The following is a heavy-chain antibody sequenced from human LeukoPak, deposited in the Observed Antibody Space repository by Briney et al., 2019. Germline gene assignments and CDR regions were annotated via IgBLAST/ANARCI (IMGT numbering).Heavy chain of an antibody. CDR2: INTYSANT. V-gene: IGHV1-18*01. CDR3: AREGLELILDY. Sequence: ASETVSCKASGYTFTSYGISRGRQAPGQGLESMGWINTYSANTNSAQKRQGRVTMATTTTTSTAYLEPRSLRSDDAAVYYSAREGLELILDYWGQGTLVTVSS. J-gene: IGHJ4*02. D-gene: IGHD1-7*01. CDR1: GYTFTSYG.